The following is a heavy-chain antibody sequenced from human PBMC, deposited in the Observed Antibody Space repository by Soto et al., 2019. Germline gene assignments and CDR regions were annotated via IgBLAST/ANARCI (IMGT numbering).Heavy chain of an antibody. CDR2: INHSGST. J-gene: IGHJ4*02. D-gene: IGHD2-21*02. CDR3: ARGLGGSGWYRNVVTAIRYFDY. Sequence: PSETLSLTCAVYGGSFSGYYWSWIRQPPGKGLEWIGEINHSGSTNYNPSLKSRVTISVDTSKNQFSLKLSSVTAADTAVYYCARGLGGSGWYRNVVTAIRYFDYWGQGTLVTVSS. V-gene: IGHV4-34*01. CDR1: GGSFSGYY.